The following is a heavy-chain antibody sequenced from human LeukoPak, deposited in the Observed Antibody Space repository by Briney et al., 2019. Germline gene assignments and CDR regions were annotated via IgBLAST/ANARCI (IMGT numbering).Heavy chain of an antibody. D-gene: IGHD1-14*01. CDR2: INHSGST. J-gene: IGHJ4*02. Sequence: SETLSLTCAVYGGSFSGYYWGWIRQPPGKGLEWIGEINHSGSTNYNPSLKSRVTISVDTSKNQFSLKLSSVTAADTAVYYCHTSPRGEPRSSRARDYWGQGTLVTVSS. V-gene: IGHV4-34*01. CDR1: GGSFSGYY. CDR3: HTSPRGEPRSSRARDY.